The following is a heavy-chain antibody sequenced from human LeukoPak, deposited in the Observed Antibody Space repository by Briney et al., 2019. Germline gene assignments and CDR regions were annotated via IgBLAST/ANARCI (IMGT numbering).Heavy chain of an antibody. J-gene: IGHJ2*01. CDR1: GFTFSSDA. CDR2: ISGSGGST. Sequence: PGGSLRLSCAASGFTFSSDAMSWVRQAPGKGLEWVSTISGSGGSTYYADSVKGRFAISRDNSKNTLYLQMNSLSAEDTAVYHCAKVFRSSGCYFWYFDLWGRGTLVTVSS. V-gene: IGHV3-23*01. D-gene: IGHD3-22*01. CDR3: AKVFRSSGCYFWYFDL.